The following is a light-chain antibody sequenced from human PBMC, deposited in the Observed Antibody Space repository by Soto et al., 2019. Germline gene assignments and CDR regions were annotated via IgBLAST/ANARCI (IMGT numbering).Light chain of an antibody. Sequence: QSVLTQPPSASGTPGQRVTIACSGSSSNIGSTTVKWYQQLPGTAPKRLIYNNNQRPSGVPDRFSGSKSGTSASLAISGLQSEEEAAYYRAAWDDSLNGVVFGGGTQLTVL. J-gene: IGLJ7*01. CDR2: NNN. CDR1: SSNIGSTT. CDR3: AAWDDSLNGVV. V-gene: IGLV1-44*01.